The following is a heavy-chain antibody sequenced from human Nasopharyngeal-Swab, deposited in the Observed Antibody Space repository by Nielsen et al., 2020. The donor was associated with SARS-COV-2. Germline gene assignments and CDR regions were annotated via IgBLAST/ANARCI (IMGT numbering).Heavy chain of an antibody. CDR1: GFTFTSHG. CDR3: ARDGLDYDFWSAYFMDV. D-gene: IGHD3-3*01. CDR2: IRNDGSNK. V-gene: IGHV3-30*02. Sequence: GESLKISCAASGFTFTSHGMYWVRQAPGEGLDWVAFIRNDGSNKNYADSVKGRFTISRDNSKNTLYLQMNSLRAEDTAMYYCARDGLDYDFWSAYFMDVWGRGTTVTVSS. J-gene: IGHJ6*02.